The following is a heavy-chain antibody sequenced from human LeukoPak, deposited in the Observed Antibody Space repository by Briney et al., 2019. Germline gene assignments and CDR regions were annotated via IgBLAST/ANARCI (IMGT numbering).Heavy chain of an antibody. J-gene: IGHJ4*02. V-gene: IGHV1-2*02. CDR3: ARATSTAATDGRDSY. CDR1: GYTFTGYY. D-gene: IGHD2-15*01. CDR2: IDPNSGGT. Sequence: ASEKVSCKASGYTFTGYYMHWVRQAHGQGLAWMGWIDPNSGGTNYGQKLQGRVTMTRDTSISTAYMELSRLRSDDTAVYYCARATSTAATDGRDSYWGQGTLVTVSS.